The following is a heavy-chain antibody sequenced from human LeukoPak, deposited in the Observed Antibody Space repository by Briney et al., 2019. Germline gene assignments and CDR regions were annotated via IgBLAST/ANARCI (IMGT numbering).Heavy chain of an antibody. CDR2: ISGSGGST. CDR3: AXDRGSTSCYFDY. Sequence: GGSLRLSCAASGFTFSSYAMSWVRQAPGKGLEWVSAISGSGGSTYYADSVKGRFTISRDNSKNTMYLQMNSLRAEDTAVYYCAXDRGSTSCYFDYWGQGTLVTVSS. CDR1: GFTFSSYA. J-gene: IGHJ4*02. D-gene: IGHD2-2*01. V-gene: IGHV3-23*01.